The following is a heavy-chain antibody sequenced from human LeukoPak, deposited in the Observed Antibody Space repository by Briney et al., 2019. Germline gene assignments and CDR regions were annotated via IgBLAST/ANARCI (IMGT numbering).Heavy chain of an antibody. D-gene: IGHD2-2*01. V-gene: IGHV1-8*03. CDR3: ANIGYCSSTSCPDY. Sequence: GASVKVSCKASGYTFTSYDINWVRQATGQGPEWMGWMNPNSGNTGYAQKFQGRVTITRNTSISTAYMELSSLRSEDTAVYYCANIGYCSSTSCPDYWGQGTLVTVSS. J-gene: IGHJ4*02. CDR1: GYTFTSYD. CDR2: MNPNSGNT.